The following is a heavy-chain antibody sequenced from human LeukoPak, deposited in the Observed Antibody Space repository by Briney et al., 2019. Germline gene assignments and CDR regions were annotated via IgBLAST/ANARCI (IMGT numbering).Heavy chain of an antibody. V-gene: IGHV1-18*01. D-gene: IGHD1-26*01. Sequence: ASVKVSCKASGYTFTSYGISWVRQAPGQGLEWMGWISAYNGNTNYAQKLRGRVTMTTDTSTSTAYMELRSLRSDDTAVYYCARDGEAWELLGYLDYWGQRTLVTVSS. CDR2: ISAYNGNT. CDR3: ARDGEAWELLGYLDY. CDR1: GYTFTSYG. J-gene: IGHJ4*02.